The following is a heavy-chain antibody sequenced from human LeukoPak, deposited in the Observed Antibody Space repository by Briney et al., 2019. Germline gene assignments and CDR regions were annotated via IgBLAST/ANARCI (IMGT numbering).Heavy chain of an antibody. D-gene: IGHD1-1*01. Sequence: PGGSLRLSCAASGFTFSGYAMNWVRQAPGKGLEWVSHIFSSDSTIGYAGSVKGRFTVSRDNAKNSLYLQMNNLRDDDTAVYYCARDLNWAFDYWGQGTLVTVSS. CDR2: IFSSDSTI. CDR1: GFTFSGYA. J-gene: IGHJ4*02. CDR3: ARDLNWAFDY. V-gene: IGHV3-48*02.